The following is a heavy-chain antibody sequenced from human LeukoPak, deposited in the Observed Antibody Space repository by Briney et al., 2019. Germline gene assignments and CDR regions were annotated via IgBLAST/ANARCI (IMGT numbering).Heavy chain of an antibody. CDR3: AKSNSGSYYSLDN. J-gene: IGHJ4*02. CDR1: GFTFSSYG. Sequence: GSLRLSCAASGFTFSSYGMHWVRQAPGKGLEWVSAISGSGGSTYNADSVKGRFTISRDNSKNTLYLQMNSLRAEDTAVYYCAKSNSGSYYSLDNWGQGALVTVSS. D-gene: IGHD3-10*01. CDR2: ISGSGGST. V-gene: IGHV3-23*01.